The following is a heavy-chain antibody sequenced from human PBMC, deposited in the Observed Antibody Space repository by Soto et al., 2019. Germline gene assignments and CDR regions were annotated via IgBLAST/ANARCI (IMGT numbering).Heavy chain of an antibody. J-gene: IGHJ4*02. CDR3: AREAYNRLVRPLYFDF. D-gene: IGHD1-1*01. V-gene: IGHV3-23*01. CDR1: GFPYSKHA. CDR2: ISGNGGRT. Sequence: GGSLRLSCAASGFPYSKHAMTLVRQAPGKGLEWVATISGNGGRTYYADSVKGRFIISRDNSRNLVHLQMNSLRVGDTALYLCAREAYNRLVRPLYFDFRVQGAPVNVSS.